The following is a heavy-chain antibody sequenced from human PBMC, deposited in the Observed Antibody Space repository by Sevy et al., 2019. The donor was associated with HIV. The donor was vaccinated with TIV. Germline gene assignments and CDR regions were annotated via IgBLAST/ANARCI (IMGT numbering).Heavy chain of an antibody. J-gene: IGHJ4*02. V-gene: IGHV3-30-3*01. D-gene: IGHD3-22*01. CDR3: ARARYYDSSGYYDY. CDR1: GFTFSSYA. CDR2: ISYDGSNK. Sequence: GGSLRLSCAASGFTFSSYAMHWVRQAPGKGLEWVAVISYDGSNKYYADSVKGRFTISRDNSKNTRYLQMNSLRAEDTAVYYCARARYYDSSGYYDYWGQGTLVTVSS.